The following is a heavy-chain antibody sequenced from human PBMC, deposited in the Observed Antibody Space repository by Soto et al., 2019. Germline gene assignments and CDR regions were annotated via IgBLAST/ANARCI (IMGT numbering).Heavy chain of an antibody. CDR3: AREAPHYYYYMDV. V-gene: IGHV3-72*01. Sequence: PGGSLRLSCAASGFTFSDHYMDWVRQAPGKGLEWVGRTRNKAKGYTTEYAASVKGRFSVSRDDLKKTLYLQMNSLKTEDTAVYYCAREAPHYYYYMDVWGKGTTVTVSS. J-gene: IGHJ6*03. CDR1: GFTFSDHY. CDR2: TRNKAKGYTT.